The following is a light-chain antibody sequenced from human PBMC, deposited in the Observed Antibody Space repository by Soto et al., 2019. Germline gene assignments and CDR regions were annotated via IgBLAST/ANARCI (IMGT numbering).Light chain of an antibody. CDR1: QTISNN. CDR3: QQRSNWTLT. V-gene: IGKV3-11*01. Sequence: EIVLTQSPGTLSLSPGERVTLSCRTSQTISNNHLAWYQQKPGQAPRLLIYDASNRATGIPARFSGSGSGTDFTLTISSLEPEDFAVYYCQQRSNWTLTFGGGTKVDNK. J-gene: IGKJ4*01. CDR2: DAS.